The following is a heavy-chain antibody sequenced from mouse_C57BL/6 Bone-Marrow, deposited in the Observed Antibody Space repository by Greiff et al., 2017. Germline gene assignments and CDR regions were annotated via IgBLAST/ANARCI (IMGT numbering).Heavy chain of an antibody. V-gene: IGHV1-55*01. CDR3: ARGDYDWFAY. J-gene: IGHJ3*01. CDR1: GYTFTSYW. D-gene: IGHD2-4*01. CDR2: IYPGSGST. Sequence: VQLQESWAELVKPGASVKMSCKASGYTFTSYWITWVKQRPGQGLEWIGDIYPGSGSTNYNEKFKSKATLTVDTSSSTAYMQLSSLTSEDSAVYYCARGDYDWFAYWGQGTLVTVSA.